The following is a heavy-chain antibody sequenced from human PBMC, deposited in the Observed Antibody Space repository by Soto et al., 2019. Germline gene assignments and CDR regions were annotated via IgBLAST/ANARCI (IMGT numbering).Heavy chain of an antibody. Sequence: PSVKVSCKASGYTFTGYYMHWVRQAPGQGLEWMGWINPNSGGTNYAQKFQGRVTMTRDTSISTAYMELSRLRSDDTAVYYCARAKITMVRGVISHYYYYGMDVWGQGTTVTVSS. CDR1: GYTFTGYY. V-gene: IGHV1-2*02. CDR2: INPNSGGT. J-gene: IGHJ6*02. D-gene: IGHD3-10*01. CDR3: ARAKITMVRGVISHYYYYGMDV.